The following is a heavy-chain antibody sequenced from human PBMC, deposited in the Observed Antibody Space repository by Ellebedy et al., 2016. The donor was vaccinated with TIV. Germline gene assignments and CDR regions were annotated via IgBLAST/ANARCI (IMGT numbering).Heavy chain of an antibody. CDR2: IIPIFGTA. CDR1: GGTFSSYA. J-gene: IGHJ4*02. Sequence: SVKVSXXASGGTFSSYAISWVRQAPGQGLEWMGGIIPIFGTANYAQKFQGRVTITADESTSTAYMELSSLRSEDTAVYYCARAPPYSSSWYYWGQGTLVTVSS. D-gene: IGHD6-13*01. V-gene: IGHV1-69*13. CDR3: ARAPPYSSSWYY.